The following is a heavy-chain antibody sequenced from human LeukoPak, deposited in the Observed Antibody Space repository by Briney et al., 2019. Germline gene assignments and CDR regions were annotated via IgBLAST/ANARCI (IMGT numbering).Heavy chain of an antibody. J-gene: IGHJ6*03. D-gene: IGHD2-2*01. CDR3: SRGDFCSSSNCYLRPMDV. V-gene: IGHV4-59*01. CDR1: GGSISDYY. CDR2: IYYSGST. Sequence: SETLSLTCTVSGGSISDYYWNWIRQPPGKGLEWIGYIYYSGSTTYNPSLKSRVTMSVDTAKNQFSLELRSVTAVDTAVYYCSRGDFCSSSNCYLRPMDVWGKGTTVTVSS.